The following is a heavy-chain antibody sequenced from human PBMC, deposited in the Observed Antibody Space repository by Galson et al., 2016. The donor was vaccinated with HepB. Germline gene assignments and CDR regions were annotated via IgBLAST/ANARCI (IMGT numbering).Heavy chain of an antibody. J-gene: IGHJ4*02. CDR1: GGSISSSSYY. V-gene: IGHV4-39*01. Sequence: SETLSLTCTVSGGSISSSSYYWGWIRQPPGKGLEWIGSIYYSGSTYYNPSLKSRVTISVDTSKNRFSLKLSSVTAADTAVYYCETDSVYYPGLYFDYWGQGTLGTVSS. CDR2: IYYSGST. D-gene: IGHD3-22*01. CDR3: ETDSVYYPGLYFDY.